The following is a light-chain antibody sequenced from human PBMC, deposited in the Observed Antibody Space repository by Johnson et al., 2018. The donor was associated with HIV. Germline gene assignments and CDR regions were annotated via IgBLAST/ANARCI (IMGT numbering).Light chain of an antibody. CDR2: ENN. CDR1: SSNIGNNY. V-gene: IGLV1-51*02. CDR3: GTWDSSLISNV. Sequence: QSVLTQPPSVSAAPGQKVTISCSGSSSNIGNNYVSWYQQLPGTAPKLLIYENNKRPSGIPDRFSGSKSGTSATLGITGLQTWDEADYYCGTWDSSLISNVFGPVTNVTVL. J-gene: IGLJ1*01.